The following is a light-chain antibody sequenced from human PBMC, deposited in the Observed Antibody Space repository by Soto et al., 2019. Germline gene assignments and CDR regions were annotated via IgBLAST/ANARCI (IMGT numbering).Light chain of an antibody. CDR2: EVS. J-gene: IGLJ1*01. Sequence: QSVLTQPPSASGSPGQSVTISCTGTSSDVGGYNYVSWYQQHPGKAPKLMIYEVSKWPSGVPDRFSGSKSGNTASLTVSGLQAEDEADYYSSSYAGSNNLVFGTGTKVTVL. V-gene: IGLV2-8*01. CDR3: SSYAGSNNLV. CDR1: SSDVGGYNY.